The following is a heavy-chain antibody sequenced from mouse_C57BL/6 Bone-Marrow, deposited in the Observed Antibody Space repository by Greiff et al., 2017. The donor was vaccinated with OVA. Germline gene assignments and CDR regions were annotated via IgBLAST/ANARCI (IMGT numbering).Heavy chain of an antibody. Sequence: VHLQQSGAELARPGASVKLSCKASGYTFTSYGISWVKQRTGQGLEWIGEIYPRSGNTYYNEKFKGKATLTADKSSSTAYMELRSLTSEDSAVYFCARNGLWLRRGYFDVWGTGTTVTVSS. CDR1: GYTFTSYG. CDR3: ARNGLWLRRGYFDV. V-gene: IGHV1-81*01. D-gene: IGHD2-2*01. CDR2: IYPRSGNT. J-gene: IGHJ1*03.